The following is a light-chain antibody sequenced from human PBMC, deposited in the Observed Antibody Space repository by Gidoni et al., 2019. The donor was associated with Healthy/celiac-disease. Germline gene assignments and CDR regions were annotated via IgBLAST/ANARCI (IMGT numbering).Light chain of an antibody. CDR1: QDISNY. CDR3: QQYDNLPPLT. J-gene: IGKJ4*01. CDR2: DAS. V-gene: IGKV1-33*01. Sequence: IQMTKSPSSLSASVGDRGTITCQARQDISNYLNWYQQKPGTAPKLLIYDASNLETGVPSRFSGSGSGTDFTFTIISLQPEDIATYYCQQYDNLPPLTFGGGTKVEIK.